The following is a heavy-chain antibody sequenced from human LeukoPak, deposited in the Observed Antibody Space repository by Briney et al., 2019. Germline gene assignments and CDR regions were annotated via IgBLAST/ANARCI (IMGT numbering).Heavy chain of an antibody. CDR1: GGTFSSYA. Sequence: ASVKVSCKASGGTFSSYAISWVRQAPGPGLEWMGGIIPIFGTANYAQKFQGRVTITADESTSTAYMELSSLRSEDTAAYYCARVVPAIDYYYYYYMDVWGKGTTVTVSS. J-gene: IGHJ6*03. CDR3: ARVVPAIDYYYYYYMDV. V-gene: IGHV1-69*13. CDR2: IIPIFGTA. D-gene: IGHD2-2*01.